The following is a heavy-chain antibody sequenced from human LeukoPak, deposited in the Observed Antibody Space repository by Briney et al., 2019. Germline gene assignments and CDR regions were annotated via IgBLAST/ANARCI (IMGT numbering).Heavy chain of an antibody. D-gene: IGHD2-8*01. CDR3: ARDKNGWYDS. J-gene: IGHJ5*01. CDR1: GFTFSSYG. V-gene: IGHV3-33*01. Sequence: GRSLRLSCAASGFTFSSYGMHWIRQAPGKGLEWVAVIWYDGSNSYYADFVKGRITISRDNSRSTLYLQMNSLRAEDTAVYYCARDKNGWYDSWGQGTLVTVSS. CDR2: IWYDGSNS.